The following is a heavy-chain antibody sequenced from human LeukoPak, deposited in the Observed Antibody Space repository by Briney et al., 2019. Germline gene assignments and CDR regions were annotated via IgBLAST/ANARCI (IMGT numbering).Heavy chain of an antibody. CDR1: GYTFTSYG. CDR2: ISAYNGNT. D-gene: IGHD6-19*01. CDR3: ARYSSGWYQTYYYYMDV. Sequence: ASVKVSCKASGYTFTSYGISWVRQAPGQGLEWMGWISAYNGNTNYAQKLQGRVTMTTDTSTSTAYMELRSLRSDDTAVYYCARYSSGWYQTYYYYMDVWGKGTTVTISS. J-gene: IGHJ6*03. V-gene: IGHV1-18*01.